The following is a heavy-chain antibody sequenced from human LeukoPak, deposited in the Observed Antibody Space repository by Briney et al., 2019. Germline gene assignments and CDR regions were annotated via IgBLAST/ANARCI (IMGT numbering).Heavy chain of an antibody. Sequence: GGSLRLSCAASGFTFSTYWMHWVRQAPGKGLVWVSRINSDESRTGYADSVKGRFTISRDNAKNSLYLQMNSLRAEDTAVYYCARDIGIRHFYGSGSFAFDIWGQGTMVTVSS. V-gene: IGHV3-74*01. CDR1: GFTFSTYW. CDR3: ARDIGIRHFYGSGSFAFDI. J-gene: IGHJ3*02. D-gene: IGHD3-10*01. CDR2: INSDESRT.